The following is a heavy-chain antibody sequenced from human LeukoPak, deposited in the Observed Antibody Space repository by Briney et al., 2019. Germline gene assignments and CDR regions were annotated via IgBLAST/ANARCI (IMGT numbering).Heavy chain of an antibody. D-gene: IGHD6-19*01. V-gene: IGHV3-48*02. CDR3: ARKGSSGWYGGLSVGY. J-gene: IGHJ4*02. Sequence: PGGSLRLSCAASGFTFSTYSMNWVRQAPGKGLEWVSYISSSSSTIYYADSVKGRFTISRDNAKNSLYLQMNSLRDEDTAVYYCARKGSSGWYGGLSVGYWGQGTLVTVSS. CDR2: ISSSSSTI. CDR1: GFTFSTYS.